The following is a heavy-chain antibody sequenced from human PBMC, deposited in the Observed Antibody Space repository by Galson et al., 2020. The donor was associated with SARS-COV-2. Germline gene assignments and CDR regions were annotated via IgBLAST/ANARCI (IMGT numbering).Heavy chain of an antibody. CDR1: GFTFSSYA. D-gene: IGHD4-17*01. CDR2: ISYDGSNK. J-gene: IGHJ6*02. CDR3: AREGRYGDYYYYGMDV. V-gene: IGHV3-30-3*01. Sequence: TGGSLRLSCAASGFTFSSYAVHWVRQAPGKGLEWVAVISYDGSNKYYADSVKGRFTISRDNSKNTLYLQMNSLRAEDTAVYYCAREGRYGDYYYYGMDVWGQGTTVTVSS.